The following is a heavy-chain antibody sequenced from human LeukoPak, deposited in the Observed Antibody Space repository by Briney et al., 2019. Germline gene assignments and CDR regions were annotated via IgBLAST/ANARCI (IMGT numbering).Heavy chain of an antibody. Sequence: GGSLRLSCAASGFTVSSNYMSWVRQAPGKGLEWVSVIYSGGSTYYADSVKGRFTISRDNSKNTLYLQMNSLRAEDTAVYYCARAAYSSTWYSRYFDLWGRGTLVTVSS. V-gene: IGHV3-66*01. D-gene: IGHD6-13*01. CDR1: GFTVSSNY. CDR2: IYSGGST. CDR3: ARAAYSSTWYSRYFDL. J-gene: IGHJ2*01.